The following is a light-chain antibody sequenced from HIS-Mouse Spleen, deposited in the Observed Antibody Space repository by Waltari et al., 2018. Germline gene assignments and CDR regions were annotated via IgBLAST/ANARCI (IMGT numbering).Light chain of an antibody. V-gene: IGKV3-20*01. CDR3: QQYGSSPRT. J-gene: IGKJ1*01. Sequence: EIVLTQSPGTLSLSPGERATLSCRASQSVSSSYLAWYQQKPGQAPRLLIYGASSRATGTPDRFSGSGSGTDFALTSSRLGPEDFAVYYCQQYGSSPRTFGQGTKVEIK. CDR1: QSVSSSY. CDR2: GAS.